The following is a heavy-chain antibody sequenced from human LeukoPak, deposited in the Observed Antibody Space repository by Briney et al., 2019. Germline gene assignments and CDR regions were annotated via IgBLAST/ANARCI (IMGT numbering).Heavy chain of an antibody. CDR2: IYPGDSDT. CDR3: AKLGAYSSSWYGFFDY. V-gene: IGHV5-51*01. CDR1: GYSFTNYW. D-gene: IGHD6-13*01. Sequence: GESLKISCKASGYSFTNYWIGWVRQMPGKGLECMGIIYPGDSDTRYSPSFQGQVTISADKSISTAYLHWSSLKASDTAMYYCAKLGAYSSSWYGFFDYWGQGTPVTVSS. J-gene: IGHJ4*02.